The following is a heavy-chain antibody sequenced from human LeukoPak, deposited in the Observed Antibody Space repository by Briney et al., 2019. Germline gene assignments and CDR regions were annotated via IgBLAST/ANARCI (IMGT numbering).Heavy chain of an antibody. Sequence: SETLSLTCAVSGGYISSSHWWSWVRQPPVNGLEWIGEIYHSGSTNYNPSLKSLVTISVDKSKNQCSLKLSSVTAADTAVYYCAATRGTRAYWGQGTLVTVSS. CDR1: GGYISSSHW. D-gene: IGHD3-10*01. V-gene: IGHV4-4*02. CDR3: AATRGTRAY. J-gene: IGHJ4*02. CDR2: IYHSGST.